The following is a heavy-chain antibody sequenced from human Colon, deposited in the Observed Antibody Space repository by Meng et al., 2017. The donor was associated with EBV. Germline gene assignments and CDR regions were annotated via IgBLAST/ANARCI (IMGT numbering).Heavy chain of an antibody. CDR2: IYHSGTT. V-gene: IGHV4-4*02. J-gene: IGHJ4*02. CDR1: GESISNNW. Sequence: QVQLQESGPGLVKPSGTLSRTCAVSGESISNNWWSWVRQPPGKGLEWIGEIYHSGTTNYNPSLRSRVTISVDKSKNQFSLQLTSVTAADTAVYYCARNGDYNPGLYWGQGTLVTVSS. D-gene: IGHD4-17*01. CDR3: ARNGDYNPGLY.